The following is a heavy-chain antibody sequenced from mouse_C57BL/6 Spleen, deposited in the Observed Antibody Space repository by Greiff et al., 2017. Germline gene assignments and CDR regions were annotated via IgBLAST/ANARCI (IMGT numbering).Heavy chain of an antibody. J-gene: IGHJ2*01. CDR1: GFTFSSYA. Sequence: EVKVVESGGGLVKPGGSLKLSCAASGFTFSSYAMSWVRQTPEKRLEWVATISDGGSYTYYPDNVKGRFTISRDNAKNNLYLQMSHLKSEDTAMYYCAREASEYSSPFDYWGQGTTLTVSS. CDR2: ISDGGSYT. V-gene: IGHV5-4*01. D-gene: IGHD1-1*01. CDR3: AREASEYSSPFDY.